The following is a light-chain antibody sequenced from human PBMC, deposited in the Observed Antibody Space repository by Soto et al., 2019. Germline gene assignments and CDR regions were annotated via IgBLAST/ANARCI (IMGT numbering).Light chain of an antibody. CDR2: DAS. Sequence: DIQLTQSPSTLSASVGERVTLTCRASQNINNWLAWYQQKPGKAPKVLIYDASSLESGVPSSFSGSGSGTEFTLTISSLQPDDFAPYYCQQYDGNFGPGTNVDIK. V-gene: IGKV1-5*01. J-gene: IGKJ3*01. CDR3: QQYDGN. CDR1: QNINNW.